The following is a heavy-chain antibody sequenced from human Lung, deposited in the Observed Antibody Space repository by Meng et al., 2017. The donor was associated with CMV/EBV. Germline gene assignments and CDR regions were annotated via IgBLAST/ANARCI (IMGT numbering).Heavy chain of an antibody. CDR3: ARDVYGGYDS. J-gene: IGHJ5*01. CDR2: INVDSSNT. CDR1: GYTFTEYA. V-gene: IGHV1-3*01. Sequence: KVSCKTSGYTFTEYALQWVRQAPGQRLEWIGWINVDSSNTKYSQSFQGRLTITRDTSATTAYMELSCLRSEDTAVYYCARDVYGGYDSWGQGTLVTVSS. D-gene: IGHD5-12*01.